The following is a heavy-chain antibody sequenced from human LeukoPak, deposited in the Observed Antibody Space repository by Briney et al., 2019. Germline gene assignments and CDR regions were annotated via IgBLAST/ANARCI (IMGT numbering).Heavy chain of an antibody. CDR2: ISAYNGNT. CDR1: GYTFTSYG. J-gene: IGHJ4*02. CDR3: AREIRKTSYYYDSSGCEY. Sequence: ASVKVSCKASGYTFTSYGISWVRQAPGQGLEWMGWISAYNGNTNYAQELQGRVTMTTDTSTSTAYMELRSLRSDDTAVYYCAREIRKTSYYYDSSGCEYWGQGTLVTVSS. V-gene: IGHV1-18*01. D-gene: IGHD3-22*01.